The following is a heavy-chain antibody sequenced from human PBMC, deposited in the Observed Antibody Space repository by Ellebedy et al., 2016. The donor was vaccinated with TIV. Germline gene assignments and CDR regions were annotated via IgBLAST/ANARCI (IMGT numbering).Heavy chain of an antibody. D-gene: IGHD2-15*01. V-gene: IGHV4-30-4*01. J-gene: IGHJ6*02. CDR3: ARDGDFYAMDV. CDR2: IFYSGST. CDR1: GGSISSGDYY. Sequence: SETLSLXXTVSGGSISSGDYYWSWIRQPPGKGLEWIGYIFYSGSTYYNPSLKSRLTISIDMSKNLFSLKLTSVTAADTAVYYCARDGDFYAMDVWGQGTTVTVSS.